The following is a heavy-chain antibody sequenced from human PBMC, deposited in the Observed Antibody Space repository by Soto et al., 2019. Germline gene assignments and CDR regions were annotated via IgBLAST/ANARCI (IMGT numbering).Heavy chain of an antibody. J-gene: IGHJ4*02. Sequence: GGSLRLSCAASGFTFSTYGMHWVRQAPGKGLEWVAVISHDGSNKYFADSVKGRFTISRDNSKNTLYLQMNSLRAEDTAVYYCTKGVAAGALDYWGQGILGT. D-gene: IGHD6-13*01. CDR1: GFTFSTYG. V-gene: IGHV3-30*18. CDR3: TKGVAAGALDY. CDR2: ISHDGSNK.